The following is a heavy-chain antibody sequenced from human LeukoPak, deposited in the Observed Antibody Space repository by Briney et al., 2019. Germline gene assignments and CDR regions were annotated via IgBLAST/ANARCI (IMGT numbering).Heavy chain of an antibody. CDR2: IIPILGIA. CDR3: ARVDAEGY. J-gene: IGHJ4*02. V-gene: IGHV1-69*04. Sequence: SVKVSCKASGYTFTGYYMHWVRQAPGQGLEWMGRIIPILGIANYAQKFQGRVTITADKSTSTAYMELSSLRSEDTAVYYCARVDAEGYRGQGTLVTVSS. CDR1: GYTFTGYY. D-gene: IGHD3/OR15-3a*01.